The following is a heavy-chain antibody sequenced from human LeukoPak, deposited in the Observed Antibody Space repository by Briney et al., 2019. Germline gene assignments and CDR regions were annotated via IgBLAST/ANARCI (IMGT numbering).Heavy chain of an antibody. V-gene: IGHV4-59*01. CDR2: FYYSGST. Sequence: SETLSLTCTVSGGSISSYYWSWIRQPPGKGLEWIGYFYYSGSTNYNPSLKSRVTISVDTSKNQFSLKLSSVTAADTAVYYCAIYSYGNQDSNWFDPWGQGTLVTVSS. D-gene: IGHD5-18*01. J-gene: IGHJ5*02. CDR3: AIYSYGNQDSNWFDP. CDR1: GGSISSYY.